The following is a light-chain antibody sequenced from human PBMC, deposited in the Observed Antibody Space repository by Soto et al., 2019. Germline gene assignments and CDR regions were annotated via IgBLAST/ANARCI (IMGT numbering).Light chain of an antibody. V-gene: IGKV3-20*01. CDR1: QSVSGSS. Sequence: EVVLTQSPDTLSLSPGDRATLSCRASQSVSGSSLAWYRQKPGQAPRLLIFDASTRATGIPDKFGGSGSGTDFTLIITRLEPEDSAVYYCQQYGTSPRTFGQGTKLEIK. CDR3: QQYGTSPRT. CDR2: DAS. J-gene: IGKJ2*01.